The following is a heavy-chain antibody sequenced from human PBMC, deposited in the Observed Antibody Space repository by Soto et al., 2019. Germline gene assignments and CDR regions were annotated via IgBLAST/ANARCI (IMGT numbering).Heavy chain of an antibody. Sequence: QITLKESGPTLVKPTQTLTLTCTFSGFPLSTFGVGVTWIRQPPGKALEWLALVYWDDDKRYSPSLRSRLTITKDTSKKQVVLTTTDMDPADTATYYCAHTMTPNGFDPWGQGTLVTVSS. V-gene: IGHV2-5*02. CDR3: AHTMTPNGFDP. CDR2: VYWDDDK. CDR1: GFPLSTFGVG. J-gene: IGHJ5*02. D-gene: IGHD2-15*01.